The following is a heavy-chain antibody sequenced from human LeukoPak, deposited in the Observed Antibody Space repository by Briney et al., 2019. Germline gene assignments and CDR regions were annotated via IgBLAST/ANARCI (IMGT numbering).Heavy chain of an antibody. CDR2: ISSSSSTI. CDR3: ARRRRIAAAGTDAFDI. D-gene: IGHD6-13*01. CDR1: GFTFSSYS. Sequence: PGGSLRLSCAASGFTFSSYSMNWVRQAPGKGLEWVSYISSSSSTIYYADSVKGRFTISRDNAKNSLYLQMNSLRAEDTAVYYCARRRRIAAAGTDAFDIWGQGTMVTVSS. J-gene: IGHJ3*02. V-gene: IGHV3-48*04.